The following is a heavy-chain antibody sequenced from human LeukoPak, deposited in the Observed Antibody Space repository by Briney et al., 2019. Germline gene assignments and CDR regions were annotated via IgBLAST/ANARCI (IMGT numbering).Heavy chain of an antibody. V-gene: IGHV5-51*01. CDR3: ARQIGRSLFY. CDR1: GYIFTNYW. D-gene: IGHD1-26*01. J-gene: IGHJ4*02. Sequence: GESLKISCKGSGYIFTNYWIAWVRQMPRKGLEWMGIIYPSDSNTRYIPSFQGQVTISADQSISTAYLQWSSLKASDTAIYYCARQIGRSLFYWGQGTLVTVSS. CDR2: IYPSDSNT.